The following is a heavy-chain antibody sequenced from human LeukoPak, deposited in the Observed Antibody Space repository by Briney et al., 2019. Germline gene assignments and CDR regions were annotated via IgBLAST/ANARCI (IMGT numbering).Heavy chain of an antibody. CDR3: ARVRSRGIADY. CDR1: GGSFSGYY. Sequence: SETLSLTCAVYGGSFSGYYWSWIRQPPGKGLEWIGEINHSGSTNYNPSLKSRVTISVDRSKNQFSLKLSSVTAADTAVYYCARVRSRGIADYWGQGTLVTVSS. CDR2: INHSGST. V-gene: IGHV4-34*01. D-gene: IGHD6-13*01. J-gene: IGHJ4*02.